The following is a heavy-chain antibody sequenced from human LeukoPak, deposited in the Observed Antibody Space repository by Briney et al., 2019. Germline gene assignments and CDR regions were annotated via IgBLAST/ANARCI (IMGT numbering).Heavy chain of an antibody. D-gene: IGHD4-23*01. CDR3: ARLPYGGKPS. CDR1: GGSISSGGYY. Sequence: SETLSLTCTVSGGSISSGGYYWSWIRQPPGKGLEWIGYIYHSGSTYYNPSLKSRVTISVDRSKNQFSLKLSPVTAADTAVYYCARLPYGGKPSWGQGTLVTVSS. J-gene: IGHJ5*02. CDR2: IYHSGST. V-gene: IGHV4-30-2*01.